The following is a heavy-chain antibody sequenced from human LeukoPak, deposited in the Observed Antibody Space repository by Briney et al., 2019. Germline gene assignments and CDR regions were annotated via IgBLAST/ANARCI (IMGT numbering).Heavy chain of an antibody. V-gene: IGHV4-61*08. D-gene: IGHD3-3*01. J-gene: IGHJ6*02. CDR3: VRIFGYYQEAMDV. CDR1: GGSFTDGDYY. CDR2: TWRG. Sequence: SETLSLTCTASGGSFTDGDYYWGWVRQPPGTGLHWLATTWRGASLNSRVTISLDTSQNQFSLRLTSVTASDTAVYYCVRIFGYYQEAMDVWGPGITVTVSS.